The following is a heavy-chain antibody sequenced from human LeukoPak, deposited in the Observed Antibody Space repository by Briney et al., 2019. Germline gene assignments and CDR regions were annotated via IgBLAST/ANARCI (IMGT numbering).Heavy chain of an antibody. V-gene: IGHV3-74*01. J-gene: IGHJ4*02. CDR2: TNSDGSTT. CDR3: ARGGTSGSLIY. D-gene: IGHD1-26*01. Sequence: GGSLRLSCAASGFTFSSYWMHWVRHGPGKGLVWVSRTNSDGSTTSYADSVKGRFTISRDNANNTPYLQMNSLRADDTAVYYCARGGTSGSLIYWGQGTLVTVSS. CDR1: GFTFSSYW.